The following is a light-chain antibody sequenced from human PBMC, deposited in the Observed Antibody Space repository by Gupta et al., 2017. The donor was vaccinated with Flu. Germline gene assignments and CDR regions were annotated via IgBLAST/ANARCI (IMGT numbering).Light chain of an antibody. CDR3: QQYET. V-gene: IGKV1-5*03. Sequence: QVTPPRSTVSASVGDRVTITCRASQSISSWLAWYQQKPGKAPKLLIYKASSLESGVPSRFSGSGSGTEFTLTISSLQPDDFATYYCQQYETFGQGTKVEIK. CDR2: KAS. J-gene: IGKJ1*01. CDR1: QSISSW.